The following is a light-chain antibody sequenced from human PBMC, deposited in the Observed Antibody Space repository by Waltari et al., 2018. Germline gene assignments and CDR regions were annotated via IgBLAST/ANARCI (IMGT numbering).Light chain of an antibody. V-gene: IGKV1-6*01. CDR2: GAS. CDR3: LQDYNYPRT. Sequence: AIQMTQSPPSLSPSVGDSVTITCRASQGIRTDLSWYQQSPGKAPKVLISGASHLQSGVPSRFSGRGSGADFTLTISSLQPEDFATYYCLQDYNYPRTFGQGTKLEIK. CDR1: QGIRTD. J-gene: IGKJ2*01.